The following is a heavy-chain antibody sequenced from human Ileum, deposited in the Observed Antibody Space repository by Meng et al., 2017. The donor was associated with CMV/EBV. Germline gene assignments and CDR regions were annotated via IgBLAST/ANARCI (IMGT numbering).Heavy chain of an antibody. CDR1: GFSSRSSGTD. J-gene: IGHJ4*02. CDR2: ISYSETN. Sequence: LSQNASDHGLPTPLKPPHLPVLASGFSSRSSGTDWGWVRWSPRKRRKWIGSISYSETNFYNPSLGNRVKISLDTYQNLFSLILNTVTAADTAVYFCARDLHENGGKFPFDYWGQGTLVTVSS. CDR3: ARDLHENGGKFPFDY. V-gene: IGHV4-39*07. D-gene: IGHD2-15*01.